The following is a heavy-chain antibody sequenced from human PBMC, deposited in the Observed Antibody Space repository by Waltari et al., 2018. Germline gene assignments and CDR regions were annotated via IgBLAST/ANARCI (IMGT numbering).Heavy chain of an antibody. Sequence: EVQLVESGGGLVQPGGSLRLSCAASGFTFSSYWMSWVRQASGKGLEWVANIKQDGSEKYYVDSVKGRFTISRDNAKNSLYLQMNSLRAEDTAVYYCARDYGDYAFDYWGQGTLVTVSS. V-gene: IGHV3-7*04. CDR2: IKQDGSEK. CDR3: ARDYGDYAFDY. D-gene: IGHD4-17*01. CDR1: GFTFSSYW. J-gene: IGHJ4*02.